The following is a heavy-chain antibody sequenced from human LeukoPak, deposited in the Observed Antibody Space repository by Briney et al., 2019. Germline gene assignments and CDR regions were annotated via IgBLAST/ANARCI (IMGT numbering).Heavy chain of an antibody. Sequence: GGSLRLSCAASGFTFSSYAMSWVRQAPGKGLEWVSVIYNTGSTFYADSVKGRFTISRDNSKNTLYLQMNSLRAEDTAVYYCAKDFLLWFGASNAHWGAFDIWGQGTMVTVSS. V-gene: IGHV3-23*03. CDR1: GFTFSSYA. J-gene: IGHJ3*02. D-gene: IGHD3-10*01. CDR3: AKDFLLWFGASNAHWGAFDI. CDR2: IYNTGST.